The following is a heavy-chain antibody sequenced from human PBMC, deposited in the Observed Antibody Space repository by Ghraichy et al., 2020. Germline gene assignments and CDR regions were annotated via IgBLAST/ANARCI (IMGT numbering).Heavy chain of an antibody. J-gene: IGHJ4*02. CDR2: ISSSSSTI. CDR1: GFTFSSYS. CDR3: AREDYSNFPVDY. D-gene: IGHD4-11*01. Sequence: ETLSLTCAASGFTFSSYSMNWVRQAPGKGLEWVSYISSSSSTIYYADSVKGRFTISRDNAKNSLYLQMNSLRDEDTAVYYCAREDYSNFPVDYWGQGTLVTVSS. V-gene: IGHV3-48*02.